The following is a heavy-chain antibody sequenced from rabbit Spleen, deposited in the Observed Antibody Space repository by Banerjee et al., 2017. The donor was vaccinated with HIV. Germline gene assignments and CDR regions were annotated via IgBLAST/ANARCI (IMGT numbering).Heavy chain of an antibody. CDR3: ARDLVTAIGWNFAL. CDR1: GFDFSSSYY. D-gene: IGHD7-1*01. V-gene: IGHV1S40*01. Sequence: QSLEESGGDLVKPGASLTLTCKASGFDFSSSYYMCWVRQAPGKGLEWITCINIATGKSVYASWVSGRFIMSRTSSTTVTLQMTSLTAADTATYFCARDLVTAIGWNFALWGPGTLVTVS. CDR2: INIATGKS. J-gene: IGHJ4*01.